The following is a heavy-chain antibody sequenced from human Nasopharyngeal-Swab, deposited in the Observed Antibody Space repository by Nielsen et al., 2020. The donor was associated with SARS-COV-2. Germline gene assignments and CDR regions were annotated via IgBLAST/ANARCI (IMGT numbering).Heavy chain of an antibody. V-gene: IGHV3-23*01. CDR1: GYSFRTYG. CDR2: ISGSGDISGSGGST. Sequence: GGSLRLSCVASGYSFRTYGMSWVRQAPGKGLEWVAAISGSGDISGSGGSTYYADSVKGRFTISRDNSKNTLSLQMNSLRPEDTGVYFCVKDRIVATNLFDCWGQGTQITVSS. J-gene: IGHJ4*02. D-gene: IGHD5-12*01. CDR3: VKDRIVATNLFDC.